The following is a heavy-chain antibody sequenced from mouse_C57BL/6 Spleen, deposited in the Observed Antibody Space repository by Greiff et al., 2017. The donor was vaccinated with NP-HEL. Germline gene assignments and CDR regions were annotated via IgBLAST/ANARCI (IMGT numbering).Heavy chain of an antibody. J-gene: IGHJ2*01. CDR2: IWSDGST. D-gene: IGHD1-1*01. V-gene: IGHV2-6*03. CDR1: GFSLTSYG. Sequence: VKLMESGPGLVAPSQSLSITCTVSGFSLTSYGVHWVRQPPGKGLEWLVVIWSDGSTTYNSALKSRLSISKDNSKSQVFLKMNSLQTDDTAMYYCARDGYYGYYFDYWGQGTTLTVSS. CDR3: ARDGYYGYYFDY.